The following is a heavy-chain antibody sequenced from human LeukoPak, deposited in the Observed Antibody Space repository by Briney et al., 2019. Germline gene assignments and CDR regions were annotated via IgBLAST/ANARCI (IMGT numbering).Heavy chain of an antibody. D-gene: IGHD2-2*01. Sequence: SETLSLTCTVSGYSITTAYYWGWIRPSPGKGLEWLGSVYGSGSTYYNPSLKSRVTISVDTSKNRFSVSLASVTAADTAVYYCAREGCSTTSCSFFDYWGQGALVTVSS. CDR2: VYGSGST. J-gene: IGHJ4*02. CDR3: AREGCSTTSCSFFDY. V-gene: IGHV4-38-2*02. CDR1: GYSITTAYY.